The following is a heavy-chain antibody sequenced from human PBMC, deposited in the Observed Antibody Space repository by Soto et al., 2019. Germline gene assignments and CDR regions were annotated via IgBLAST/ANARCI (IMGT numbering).Heavy chain of an antibody. CDR2: INHSGST. D-gene: IGHD6-13*01. J-gene: IGHJ4*02. CDR3: ERRTYSSSWYSYFDY. V-gene: IGHV4-34*01. CDR1: GGSFSGYY. Sequence: SETLSLTCAVYGGSFSGYYWSWIRQPPGKGLEWIGEINHSGSTNHNPSLKSRVTISVDTSKNQFSLKLSSVTAADTAVYYCERRTYSSSWYSYFDYWGQGTLVPVSS.